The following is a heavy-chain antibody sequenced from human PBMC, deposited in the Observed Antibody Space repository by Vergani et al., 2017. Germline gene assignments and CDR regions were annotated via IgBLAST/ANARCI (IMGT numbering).Heavy chain of an antibody. CDR3: ARSRAMIVVVPQFDY. CDR1: GGSISSGGYS. J-gene: IGHJ4*02. CDR2: IYHSGST. V-gene: IGHV4-30-2*01. D-gene: IGHD3-22*01. Sequence: QLQLQESGSGLVKPSQTLSLPCAVSGGSISSGGYSWSWIRQPPGKGLEWIGYIYHSGSTYYNPSLKSRVTISVDRSKNQFSLKLSSVTAADTAVYYCARSRAMIVVVPQFDYWGQGTLVTVSS.